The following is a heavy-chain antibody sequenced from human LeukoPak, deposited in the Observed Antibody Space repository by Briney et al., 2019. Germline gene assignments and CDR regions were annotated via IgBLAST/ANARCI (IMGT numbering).Heavy chain of an antibody. CDR2: IYYSGSA. V-gene: IGHV4-59*01. J-gene: IGHJ5*02. D-gene: IGHD3-9*01. CDR3: ARWGPPDILTENWFDP. Sequence: PSETLSLTCTVSGGSISSYYWSWIRQPPGKGLEWIGYIYYSGSANYNPSLKSRVTISVDTSKNQFSLKLSSVTAADTAVYYCARWGPPDILTENWFDPWGQGTLVTVSS. CDR1: GGSISSYY.